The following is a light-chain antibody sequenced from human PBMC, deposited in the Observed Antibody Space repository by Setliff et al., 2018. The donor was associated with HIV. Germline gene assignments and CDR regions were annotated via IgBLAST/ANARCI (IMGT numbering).Light chain of an antibody. CDR1: SSDVGSYNY. V-gene: IGLV2-8*01. Sequence: QSVLTQPPSASGSPGQSVTISCTGTSSDVGSYNYISWYQQYPGKAPKLMIYEVSKRPSGVPDRFSGSKSGNTASLTVSGLQADDEADYYCSSYTNTPLYVFGTGTKVTVL. J-gene: IGLJ1*01. CDR2: EVS. CDR3: SSYTNTPLYV.